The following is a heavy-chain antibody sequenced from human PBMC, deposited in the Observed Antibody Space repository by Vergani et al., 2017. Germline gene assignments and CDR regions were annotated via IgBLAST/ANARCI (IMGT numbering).Heavy chain of an antibody. D-gene: IGHD4-11*01. V-gene: IGHV1-24*01. CDR3: ATREVSVGAATVGLDAFDI. J-gene: IGHJ3*02. CDR1: GYTLTELS. Sequence: QVQLVQSGAEVKKPGASVKVSCKVSGYTLTELSMHWVRQAPGKGLEWMGGFDPEDGETIYAQKFQGRVTMTEDTSTDTAYMELSSLRSEDTAVYYCATREVSVGAATVGLDAFDIWGQGTMVTVSS. CDR2: FDPEDGET.